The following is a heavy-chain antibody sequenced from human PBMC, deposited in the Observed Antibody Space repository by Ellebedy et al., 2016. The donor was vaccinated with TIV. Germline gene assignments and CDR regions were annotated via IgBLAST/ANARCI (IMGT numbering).Heavy chain of an antibody. CDR1: GFTVGDNF. Sequence: GESLKISCAVSGFTVGDNFMTSVRQAPGKGLEWVSVIYSDGRTYYADSVKGRFTISRDSSKNTVYLQMNSLRVEDTAVYYCASRGYSYAPPGWGQGTLVTVSS. D-gene: IGHD5-18*01. CDR3: ASRGYSYAPPG. J-gene: IGHJ4*02. CDR2: IYSDGRT. V-gene: IGHV3-53*01.